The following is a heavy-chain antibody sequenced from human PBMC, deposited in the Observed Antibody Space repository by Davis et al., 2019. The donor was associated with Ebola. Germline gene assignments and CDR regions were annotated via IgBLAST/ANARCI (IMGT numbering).Heavy chain of an antibody. Sequence: WGSLRLSCAASGFSFNTYWMTWVRQAPGSGLEWVAIIRQDGSEKKYVDSVKGRFIIARDNAKNSLFLQMNSLRAEDTAHYYCTRGLYGYGMDVWGPGTTVTVSS. D-gene: IGHD2-8*01. CDR3: TRGLYGYGMDV. J-gene: IGHJ6*02. V-gene: IGHV3-7*01. CDR2: IRQDGSEK. CDR1: GFSFNTYW.